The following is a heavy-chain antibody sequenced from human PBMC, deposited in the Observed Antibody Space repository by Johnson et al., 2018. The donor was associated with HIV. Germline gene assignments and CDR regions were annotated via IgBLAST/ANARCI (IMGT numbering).Heavy chain of an antibody. D-gene: IGHD3-16*01. CDR3: ARDILRFDAFDI. Sequence: QLVESGGVVVQPGGSLRLSCAASGFTFDDYAMHWVRQAPGKGLEWVSLISWDGGSTYYADSVKGRFTISRDNSKNTLYLQMNSLRAEDTAVYYCARDILRFDAFDIWGQGTMVTVSS. J-gene: IGHJ3*02. CDR1: GFTFDDYA. V-gene: IGHV3-43D*04. CDR2: ISWDGGST.